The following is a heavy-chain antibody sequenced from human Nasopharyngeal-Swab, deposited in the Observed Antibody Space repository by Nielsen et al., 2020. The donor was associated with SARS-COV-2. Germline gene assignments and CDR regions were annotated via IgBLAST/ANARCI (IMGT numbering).Heavy chain of an antibody. CDR3: ARVSPVRNYLDY. Sequence: WVRQAPGQGLEWMGMINPSGGSISGGTTTYAQKFRGGVTVTRDTSTSTVYMELSSLRSEDTAVYFCARVSPVRNYLDYWGQGTLVTVSS. CDR2: INPSGGSI. V-gene: IGHV1-46*01. J-gene: IGHJ4*02.